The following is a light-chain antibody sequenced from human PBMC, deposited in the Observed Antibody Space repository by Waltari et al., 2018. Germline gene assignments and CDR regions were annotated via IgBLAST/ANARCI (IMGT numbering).Light chain of an antibody. J-gene: IGLJ1*01. CDR3: CFYTSRFYV. CDR1: SSYVGPNNR. CDR2: EVT. Sequence: QSALTQPPSVSGTPGQSVPIPSTGPSSYVGPNNRVSCYQQSPGPAPKPLIYEVTNRPSGVPDRFSGTKSGNTASLTISGLQAEDEADYYCCFYTSRFYVFGPGTKVTVL. V-gene: IGLV2-18*01.